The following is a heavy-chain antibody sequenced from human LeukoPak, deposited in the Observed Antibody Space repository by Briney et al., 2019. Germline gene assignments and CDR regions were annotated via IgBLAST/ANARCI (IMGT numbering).Heavy chain of an antibody. CDR1: GGSISSYY. CDR2: IYTSGST. J-gene: IGHJ6*02. D-gene: IGHD1-7*01. Sequence: SETLSLTCTVSGGSISSYYWSRIRQPAGKGLEWIGRIYTSGSTNYNPSLKSRVTMSVDTSKNQFSLKLSSVTAADTAVYYCARDRRELELGEDYYYYGMDVWGQGTTVTVSS. CDR3: ARDRRELELGEDYYYYGMDV. V-gene: IGHV4-4*07.